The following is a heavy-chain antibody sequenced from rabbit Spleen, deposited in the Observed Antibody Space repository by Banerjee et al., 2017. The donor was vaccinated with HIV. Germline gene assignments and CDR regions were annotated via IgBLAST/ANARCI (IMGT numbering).Heavy chain of an antibody. Sequence: QLLEESGGDLVKPGASLTLTCKASGLDFSGDSYDSYMCWVRQAPGKGLEWIACIDIGSSGFTYFASWAKGRFTISKTSSTTVTLQMTSLTAADTATYFCAKSPVIALSGYYFDLWGPGTLVTVS. CDR3: AKSPVIALSGYYFDL. D-gene: IGHD1-1*01. CDR2: IDIGSSGFT. V-gene: IGHV1S40*01. CDR1: GLDFSGDSY. J-gene: IGHJ4*01.